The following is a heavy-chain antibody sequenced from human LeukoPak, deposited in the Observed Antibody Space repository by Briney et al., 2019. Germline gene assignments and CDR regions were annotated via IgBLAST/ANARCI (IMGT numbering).Heavy chain of an antibody. CDR2: ISGSDSST. CDR3: ARGSTYYDSSGQVPFDY. J-gene: IGHJ4*02. CDR1: GFTFSTFT. V-gene: IGHV3-23*01. Sequence: GGSLRLSCAASGFTFSTFTMNWVRQAPGRGLEWVSGISGSDSSTYYADSVKGRFTISRDNGKNTLYLQMNSLRAEDTAVYYCARGSTYYDSSGQVPFDYWGQGTLVTVSS. D-gene: IGHD3-22*01.